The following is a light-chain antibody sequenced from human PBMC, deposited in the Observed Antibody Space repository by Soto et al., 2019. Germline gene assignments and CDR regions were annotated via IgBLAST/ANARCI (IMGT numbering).Light chain of an antibody. CDR1: QSLVYSDGNAY. J-gene: IGKJ1*01. V-gene: IGKV2-30*01. CDR2: RAS. CDR3: MQATHWPPT. Sequence: DVVMTQSPLSLPVTLGQPASISCRSSQSLVYSDGNAYLNWFHQRPGQSPRRLIYRASNRDSGVPDRFSGSWSGTVFTLQVNGVEAEDVGVYYCMQATHWPPTFGRGTRVDIK.